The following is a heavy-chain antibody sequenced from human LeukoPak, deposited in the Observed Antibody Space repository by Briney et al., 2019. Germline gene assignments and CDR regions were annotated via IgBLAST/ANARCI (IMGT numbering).Heavy chain of an antibody. V-gene: IGHV3-23*01. Sequence: GGSLRLSCAASRFTFSSYAVSWVRQAPGKGLEWVPAISGSGGSTYYADSVKGRFTISRDNSKNTLYLQMNSLRAEDTAVYYCAKDLGYYYGSGNYWCYLDYWGQGTLVTVSS. D-gene: IGHD3-10*01. CDR1: RFTFSSYA. J-gene: IGHJ4*02. CDR3: AKDLGYYYGSGNYWCYLDY. CDR2: ISGSGGST.